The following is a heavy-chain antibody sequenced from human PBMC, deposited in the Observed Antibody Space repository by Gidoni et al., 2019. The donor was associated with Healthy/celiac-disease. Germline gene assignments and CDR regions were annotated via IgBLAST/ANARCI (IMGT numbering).Heavy chain of an antibody. CDR1: PCTFSTYA. V-gene: IGHV1-69*14. CDR3: ARDGKDGDYLGY. D-gene: IGHD4-17*01. CDR2: IIPIFGTE. Sequence: QLVLSGAEVKSPGSSVKVSCNASPCTFSTYAISWVREAPGQGLEWMGGIIPIFGTENDEQKFQGRVTITADKSTSTAYMELSSMRSEDTAVYYCARDGKDGDYLGYWGQGTLVTVSS. J-gene: IGHJ4*02.